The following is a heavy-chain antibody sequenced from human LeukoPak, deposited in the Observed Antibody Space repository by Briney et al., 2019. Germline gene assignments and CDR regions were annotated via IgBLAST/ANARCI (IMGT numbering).Heavy chain of an antibody. CDR2: ISYDGSNK. D-gene: IGHD3-10*01. Sequence: PGRSLRLSCAASGFTFSGYAMHWVRQAPDKGLDWVAVISYDGSNKYYADSVRGRFTISRDNSKNTLYLQMNSLRAEDTAVYYCARNYYGSGSYPEPNFDYWGQGTLVTVSS. CDR3: ARNYYGSGSYPEPNFDY. V-gene: IGHV3-30-3*01. CDR1: GFTFSGYA. J-gene: IGHJ4*02.